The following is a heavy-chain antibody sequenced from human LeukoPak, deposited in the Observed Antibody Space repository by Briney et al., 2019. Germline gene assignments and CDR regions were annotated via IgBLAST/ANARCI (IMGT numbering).Heavy chain of an antibody. CDR1: GGSISSYY. V-gene: IGHV4-4*07. Sequence: SETLSLTCTVSGGSISSYYWSWIRQPAGKGLEWIGRIDTSGNTNYKPSLKSRVTMSVDTSKNQFSLKLNFVTAADTAVYYCARVSSSWYQDWYFDLWGRGTLVTVSS. CDR3: ARVSSSWYQDWYFDL. CDR2: IDTSGNT. D-gene: IGHD6-13*01. J-gene: IGHJ2*01.